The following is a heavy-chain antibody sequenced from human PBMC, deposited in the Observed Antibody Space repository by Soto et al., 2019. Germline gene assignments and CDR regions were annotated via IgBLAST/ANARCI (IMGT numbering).Heavy chain of an antibody. J-gene: IGHJ4*02. CDR3: ARTSVAQSEDYFDY. D-gene: IGHD5-12*01. CDR1: GYTLTDLS. V-gene: IGHV1-24*01. Sequence: ASVKVSCTVSGYTLTDLSMQWVRQAPGKGLEWMGGFDPEDGKTIYAQKFQGRVTMTTDKSTNTVHMELRSLRSGDTAVYYCARTSVAQSEDYFDYWGQGTLVTVSS. CDR2: FDPEDGKT.